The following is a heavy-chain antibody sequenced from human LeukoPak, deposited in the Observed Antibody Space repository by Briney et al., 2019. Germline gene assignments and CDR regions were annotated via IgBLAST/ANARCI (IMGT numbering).Heavy chain of an antibody. V-gene: IGHV3-48*03. CDR1: GFTFSGVA. D-gene: IGHD5-18*01. J-gene: IGHJ4*02. CDR3: ARDTGGGYSCYDC. Sequence: TGGSLRLSCAASGFTFSGVAMNWVRQAPGKGLEWVSSITTTGSSTYYSDSVKGRFTISRDNAKNSLYLQMSSLRAEDTAVYYCARDTGGGYSCYDCWGQGTLVTVSS. CDR2: ITTTGSST.